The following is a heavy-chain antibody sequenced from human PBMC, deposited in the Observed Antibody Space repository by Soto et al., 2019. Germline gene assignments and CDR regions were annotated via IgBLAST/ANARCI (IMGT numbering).Heavy chain of an antibody. CDR1: GGTLSNYA. D-gene: IGHD3-10*01. J-gene: IGHJ6*02. CDR2: IIPVFGTS. V-gene: IGHV1-69*13. CDR3: ARGVRTGFYGMDV. Sequence: SVKVSCKASGGTLSNYALSWVRQAPGQGLEWVGGIIPVFGTSNYAQNFQGRVTITADESTSSAYMELSSLRSEDTAVYYCARGVRTGFYGMDVWGQGTTVTVSS.